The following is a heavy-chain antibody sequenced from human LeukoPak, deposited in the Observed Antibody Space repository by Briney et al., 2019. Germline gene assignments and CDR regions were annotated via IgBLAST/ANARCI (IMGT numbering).Heavy chain of an antibody. CDR2: ISYDGSNK. J-gene: IGHJ6*03. Sequence: GGSLRLSCAASGFTFSSYAMHWVRQAPGKGLEWVAVISYDGSNKYYADSVKGRFTISRDNSKNTLYLQMNSLRAEDTAVYYCAKDGGTIFGYMDVWGKGTTVTVSS. CDR3: AKDGGTIFGYMDV. CDR1: GFTFSSYA. V-gene: IGHV3-30-3*01. D-gene: IGHD3-3*01.